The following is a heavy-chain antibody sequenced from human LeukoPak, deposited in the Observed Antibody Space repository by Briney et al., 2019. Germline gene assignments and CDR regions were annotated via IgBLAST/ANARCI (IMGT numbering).Heavy chain of an antibody. CDR2: ISSSSSYI. V-gene: IGHV3-21*01. CDR3: ARDLLGYYGMDV. J-gene: IGHJ6*02. CDR1: GFTFSSYS. Sequence: GGSLRLSCAASGFTFSSYSMNWVRQAPGKGLEWVSSISSSSSYIYYADSVKGRFTISRDHAKNSLYLQMSSLRAEDTAIYYCARDLLGYYGMDVWGQGTTVTVSS.